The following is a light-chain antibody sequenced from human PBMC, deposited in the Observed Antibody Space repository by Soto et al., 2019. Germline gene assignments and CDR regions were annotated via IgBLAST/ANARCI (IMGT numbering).Light chain of an antibody. J-gene: IGKJ4*01. CDR1: QSISRK. Sequence: EILMTQSPATLPVSPGERATLSCRASQSISRKLAWYQQKPGQAPRLLLFRTSSRATGFPARFSGSGSGTEFNLTISSLQYEDFGVYYCQQYNNWHRATFGGGTKVDIK. V-gene: IGKV3-15*01. CDR2: RTS. CDR3: QQYNNWHRAT.